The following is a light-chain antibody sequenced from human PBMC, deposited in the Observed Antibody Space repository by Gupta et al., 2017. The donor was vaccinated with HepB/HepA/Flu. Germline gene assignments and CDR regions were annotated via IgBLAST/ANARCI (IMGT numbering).Light chain of an antibody. V-gene: IGLV1-40*01. CDR1: RSNIGAGYD. CDR2: GNS. Sequence: QSVPTQPPSVSGAPGPRVTISCPGSRSNIGAGYDVHWYQQLPGTAPKLLIYGNSNRPSGVPDRFSGSKSGTSASLAITGLQAEDEADYYCQSYDSSLSGSRVFGGGTKLTVL. J-gene: IGLJ2*01. CDR3: QSYDSSLSGSRV.